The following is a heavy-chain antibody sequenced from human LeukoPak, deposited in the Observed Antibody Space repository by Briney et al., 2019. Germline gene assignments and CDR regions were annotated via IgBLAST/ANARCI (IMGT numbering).Heavy chain of an antibody. V-gene: IGHV3-30-3*01. Sequence: GGSLRLSCAASGFTFSSYAMHWVRRAPGKGLEWVAVISYDGSNKYYADSVKGRFTISRDNSKNTLYLQMNSLRAEDTAVYYCAREAGATSGYSYGPGDYWGQGTLVTVSS. J-gene: IGHJ4*02. CDR3: AREAGATSGYSYGPGDY. D-gene: IGHD5-18*01. CDR2: ISYDGSNK. CDR1: GFTFSSYA.